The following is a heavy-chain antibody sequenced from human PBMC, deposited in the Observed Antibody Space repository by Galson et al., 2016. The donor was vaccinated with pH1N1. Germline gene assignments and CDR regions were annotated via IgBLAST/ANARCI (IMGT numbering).Heavy chain of an antibody. Sequence: QSGAEVKKPGKSLKISCKGSGYSFTNYWIGWVRQMPGKGLEWMGIIYPSDSDTRYSPSFQGQVTISADKSISTAYLQWSSLKASDTAIYYCARGSGSPDSYYYSGMDVWGQGTTVTVSS. J-gene: IGHJ6*02. CDR3: ARGSGSPDSYYYSGMDV. CDR1: GYSFTNYW. V-gene: IGHV5-51*01. D-gene: IGHD3-10*01. CDR2: IYPSDSDT.